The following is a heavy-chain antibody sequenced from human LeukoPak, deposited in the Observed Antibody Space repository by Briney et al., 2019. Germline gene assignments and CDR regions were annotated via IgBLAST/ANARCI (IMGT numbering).Heavy chain of an antibody. V-gene: IGHV3-7*01. CDR2: IKQDGSKK. Sequence: PGGSLRLSCAASGFTFSSYWMTWVRQAAGKGLEWVANIKQDGSKKDYVDSVKGRFTIFRDKAKDSMYLLMNSLRVEDTAVKYCARGVGDNGILGYWGRGTMLTVSS. CDR1: GFTFSSYW. D-gene: IGHD2-15*01. CDR3: ARGVGDNGILGY. J-gene: IGHJ4*02.